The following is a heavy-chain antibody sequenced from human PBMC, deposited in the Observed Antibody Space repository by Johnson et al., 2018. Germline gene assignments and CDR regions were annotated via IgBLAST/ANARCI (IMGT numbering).Heavy chain of an antibody. CDR3: AKRMSPTTLRWEAFDI. J-gene: IGHJ3*02. V-gene: IGHV3-23*01. Sequence: EVQLLESGGGLVQPGGSXRLSCAASGFTFSNYAMIWVRQAPGEGLDWVSAMGGSGSSTFYADSVKGRFTISRDNSKHTLYLQVNSLRADDTAVYYCAKRMSPTTLRWEAFDIWGQGTMVTVSS. CDR2: MGGSGSST. D-gene: IGHD2-2*01. CDR1: GFTFSNYA.